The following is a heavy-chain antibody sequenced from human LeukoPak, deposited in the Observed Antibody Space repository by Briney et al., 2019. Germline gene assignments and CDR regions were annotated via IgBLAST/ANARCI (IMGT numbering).Heavy chain of an antibody. J-gene: IGHJ3*02. Sequence: ASVKVSCKASGYTFTNYAMNWVRQAPGQGLEWMGWISAYNGNTELAQKFQGRVTLATDASTSTAYVELRSLTSDDTAVYFCARGRSRSHRGDDAFDIWGQGTMVTVSS. CDR3: ARGRSRSHRGDDAFDI. CDR1: GYTFTNYA. CDR2: ISAYNGNT. V-gene: IGHV1-18*01. D-gene: IGHD3-10*01.